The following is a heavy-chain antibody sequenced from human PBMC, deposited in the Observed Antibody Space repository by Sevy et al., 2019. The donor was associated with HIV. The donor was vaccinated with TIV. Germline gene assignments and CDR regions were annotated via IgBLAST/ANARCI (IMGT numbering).Heavy chain of an antibody. CDR3: ANATTPDSSRNGFDI. D-gene: IGHD6-13*01. CDR2: TSASGGNT. Sequence: GGSLRLSCAASGFTFSGYGMSWVRQAPGKGLEWVSATSASGGNTYYADSVKGRFTFSRDNPKNTLYLQMNSLRAEDTAVYYCANATTPDSSRNGFDIWGQGTMVTVSS. J-gene: IGHJ3*02. CDR1: GFTFSGYG. V-gene: IGHV3-23*01.